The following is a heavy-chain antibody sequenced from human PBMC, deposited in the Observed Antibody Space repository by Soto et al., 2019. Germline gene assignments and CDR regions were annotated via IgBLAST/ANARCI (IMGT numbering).Heavy chain of an antibody. CDR2: ISSGSNSI. J-gene: IGHJ4*02. CDR1: GFILSSYS. Sequence: GGSLRLSCAASGFILSSYSMNWVRQAPGKGLEWVSSISSGSNSIYYADSVKGRFTISRDNAKNSLYLQMNSLRAEDTAVYYCARGDILTGDYWGQGALGTVSS. D-gene: IGHD3-9*01. V-gene: IGHV3-21*01. CDR3: ARGDILTGDY.